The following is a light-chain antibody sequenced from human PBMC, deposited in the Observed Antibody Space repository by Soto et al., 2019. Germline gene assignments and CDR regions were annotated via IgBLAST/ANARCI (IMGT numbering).Light chain of an antibody. CDR3: SSYTSSSTLL. J-gene: IGLJ2*01. V-gene: IGLV2-14*03. Sequence: QSALTQPASVSGSPGQSITISCTGTSSDVGGYNYVSWYQHHPGKAPKLMIYDVSNRPSGASNRFSVSKSGNTASLTISWLQAEDEADYYCSSYTSSSTLLFCGGTKLTVL. CDR1: SSDVGGYNY. CDR2: DVS.